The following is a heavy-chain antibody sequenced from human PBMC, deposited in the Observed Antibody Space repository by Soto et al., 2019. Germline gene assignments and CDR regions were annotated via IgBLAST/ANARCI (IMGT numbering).Heavy chain of an antibody. CDR3: ARDQLYYNDISGRPLNAFDV. Sequence: GSLRLSCAASGFTFRNYGMNWVRQAPGKGLEWVSYIGIGSSTKYYTDSVKGRFTISRDNAKNSLYLQMNSLRAEDTAVYYCARDQLYYNDISGRPLNAFDVWGQGTMVTVSS. CDR2: IGIGSSTK. CDR1: GFTFRNYG. V-gene: IGHV3-48*01. J-gene: IGHJ3*01. D-gene: IGHD3-22*01.